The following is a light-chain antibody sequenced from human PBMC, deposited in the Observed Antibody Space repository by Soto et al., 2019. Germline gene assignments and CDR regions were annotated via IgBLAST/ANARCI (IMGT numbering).Light chain of an antibody. CDR3: HQCVNPPWT. Sequence: EIVLTQSPGTLSLSPGERATLSCRASQSGFDIYLAWFQQKPGQAPRLLIYGASNRATGIPDRFSGSGSGTDFTLTISRLEPEDSAVYYCHQCVNPPWTVGQGTRVEIK. CDR2: GAS. V-gene: IGKV3-20*01. CDR1: QSGFDIY. J-gene: IGKJ1*01.